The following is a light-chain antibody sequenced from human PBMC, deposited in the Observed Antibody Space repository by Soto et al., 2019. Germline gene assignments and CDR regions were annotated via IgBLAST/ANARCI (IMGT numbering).Light chain of an antibody. V-gene: IGKV3D-15*01. J-gene: IGKJ4*01. CDR1: HSVCSY. CDR3: QQYNSWPLT. CDR2: YIF. Sequence: ETVMTKXPATLSVSSGDRAAPSCMWSHSVCSYLACXQQKPGXAPRXXXYYIFTMAHGGPTRISCSGSVTEFTRTISSLQSEDFAVYYGQQYNSWPLTFGGGTKVDI.